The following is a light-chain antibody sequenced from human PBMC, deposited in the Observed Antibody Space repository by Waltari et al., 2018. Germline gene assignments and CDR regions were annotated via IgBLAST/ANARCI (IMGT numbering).Light chain of an antibody. V-gene: IGKV3-20*01. J-gene: IGKJ2*01. CDR3: QHYGSAPPYT. Sequence: EIVLTQSPGTLSLSPGQTATLSCWASQSVSSSFLAWYQQRPGQAPRLLIYAASNRVTGIPDRFRGSGSGTDFTLTITRLEPEDFAVYYCQHYGSAPPYTFGQGTKLEIK. CDR2: AAS. CDR1: QSVSSSF.